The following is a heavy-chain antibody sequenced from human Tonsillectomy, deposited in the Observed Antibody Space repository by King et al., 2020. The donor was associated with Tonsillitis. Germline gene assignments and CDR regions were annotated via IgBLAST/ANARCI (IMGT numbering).Heavy chain of an antibody. V-gene: IGHV5-51*01. Sequence: QLVQSGAEVKKPGESLKISCKGSGYTFTTYWIGWVRQMPGKGLEWVGIIYPADSDTRYSPSFQGQVTISADKSISTAYLQWSSLKASDTAVYYCARRGPIEVAGDPAGDYWGQGTLVTVSS. D-gene: IGHD6-19*01. CDR1: GYTFTTYW. J-gene: IGHJ4*02. CDR3: ARRGPIEVAGDPAGDY. CDR2: IYPADSDT.